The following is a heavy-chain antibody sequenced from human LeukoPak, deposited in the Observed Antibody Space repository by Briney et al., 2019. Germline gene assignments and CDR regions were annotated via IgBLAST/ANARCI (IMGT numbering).Heavy chain of an antibody. CDR1: GYTFTGYY. Sequence: AASVKVSCKASGYTFTGYYMHWMRQAPGQGLEYMGWIHPNTGGTNYPQNFQGRVTMTRDTSISTAYMELNRLSSDDTAVYYCARVSVWQNLVGYFQHWGQGTLVTVSS. CDR2: IHPNTGGT. CDR3: ARVSVWQNLVGYFQH. D-gene: IGHD6-13*01. J-gene: IGHJ1*01. V-gene: IGHV1-2*02.